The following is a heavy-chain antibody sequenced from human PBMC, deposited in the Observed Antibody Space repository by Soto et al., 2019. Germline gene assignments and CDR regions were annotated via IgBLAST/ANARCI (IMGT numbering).Heavy chain of an antibody. D-gene: IGHD3-10*01. CDR2: INHSGST. V-gene: IGHV4-34*01. Sequence: SETLSLTCAVYGGSFSGYYWSWIRQPPGKGLEWIGEINHSGSTNYNPSLKSRLTISVDTSKNHFSLKLISVTAADTAVYYCAICITMVRGSKWSWFDPWGQGTLVTVSS. CDR1: GGSFSGYY. CDR3: AICITMVRGSKWSWFDP. J-gene: IGHJ5*02.